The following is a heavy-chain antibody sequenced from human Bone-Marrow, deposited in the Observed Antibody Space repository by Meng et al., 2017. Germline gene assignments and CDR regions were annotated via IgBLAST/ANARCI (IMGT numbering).Heavy chain of an antibody. CDR3: ARDRETPGHYAIDY. V-gene: IGHV3-30*04. D-gene: IGHD4-17*01. CDR1: GFTFSSYA. CDR2: ISYDGSNK. J-gene: IGHJ4*02. Sequence: GESLKISCAASGFTFSSYAMHWVRQAPGKGLEWVAVISYDGSNKYYADSVKGRFTISRDNSKNTLYLQMNSLRAEDTAVYYCARDRETPGHYAIDYWGQGTLVTGYS.